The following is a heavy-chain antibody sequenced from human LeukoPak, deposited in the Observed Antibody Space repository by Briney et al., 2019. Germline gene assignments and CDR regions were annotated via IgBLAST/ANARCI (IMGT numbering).Heavy chain of an antibody. D-gene: IGHD3-10*01. Sequence: GRSLRLSCVASGFTFSSYWMSWVRQAPGKGLEWVADIKQDGSEKYYVDSIKGRFTISRDNAKNSLYLQMNSLRAEDTAVYYCARGYYYGSGSYLGYWGQGTLVTVSS. CDR3: ARGYYYGSGSYLGY. V-gene: IGHV3-7*03. CDR1: GFTFSSYW. J-gene: IGHJ4*02. CDR2: IKQDGSEK.